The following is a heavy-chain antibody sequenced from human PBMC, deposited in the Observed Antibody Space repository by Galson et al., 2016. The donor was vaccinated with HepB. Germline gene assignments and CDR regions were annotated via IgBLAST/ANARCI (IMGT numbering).Heavy chain of an antibody. V-gene: IGHV3-23*01. D-gene: IGHD3-16*02. CDR1: GFSLSTYA. Sequence: SLRLSCAVSGFSLSTYAMSWVRQAPGKGLVWVSTIGGSGDNTYYADSVKGRFTISRDNSMNTLYLQMNSLRAEDTAVYYCAKDLLSDYVWGGYRFQDWGQGAPVTVSS. CDR2: IGGSGDNT. J-gene: IGHJ4*02. CDR3: AKDLLSDYVWGGYRFQD.